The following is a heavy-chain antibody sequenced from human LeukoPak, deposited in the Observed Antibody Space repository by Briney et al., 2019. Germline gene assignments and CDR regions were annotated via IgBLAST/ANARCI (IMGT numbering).Heavy chain of an antibody. CDR2: FDPEDGEA. J-gene: IGHJ4*02. V-gene: IGHV1-24*01. CDR1: GYTLTELS. D-gene: IGHD3-10*01. Sequence: GASVKVSCKVSGYTLTELSMHWVRQAPGKGLEWMGGFDPEDGEAIYAQKFQGRVTMTEDTSTDTAYMELSSLRSEDTAVYYCATDLGHGSGSYTGYWGQGTLVTVSS. CDR3: ATDLGHGSGSYTGY.